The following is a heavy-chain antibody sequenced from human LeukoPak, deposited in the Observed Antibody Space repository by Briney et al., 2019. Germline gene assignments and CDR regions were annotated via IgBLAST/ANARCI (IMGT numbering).Heavy chain of an antibody. CDR2: IYYSGST. D-gene: IGHD3-9*01. J-gene: IGHJ5*02. V-gene: IGHV4-61*08. CDR3: ARGGYDILTGYFWFDP. CDR1: GGSISSGDYY. Sequence: SETLSLTCTVSGGSISSGDYYWSWIRQPPGKGLEWIGYIYYSGSTNYNPSLKSRVTISVDTSKNQFSLKLSSVTAADTAVYYCARGGYDILTGYFWFDPWGQGTLVTVSS.